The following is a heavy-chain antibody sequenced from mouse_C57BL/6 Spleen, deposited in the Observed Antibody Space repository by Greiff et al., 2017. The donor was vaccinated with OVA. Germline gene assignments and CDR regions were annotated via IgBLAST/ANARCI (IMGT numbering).Heavy chain of an antibody. D-gene: IGHD4-1*01. CDR2: ISSGGSYT. J-gene: IGHJ2*01. CDR1: GFTFSSYG. Sequence: EVKLMESGGDLVKPGGSLKLSCAASGFTFSSYGMSWVRQTPDKRLEWVATISSGGSYTYYPDSVKGRFTISRDNAKNTLYLQMSSLKSEDTAMYYCARHAPLGRDYFDYWGQGTTLTVSS. CDR3: ARHAPLGRDYFDY. V-gene: IGHV5-6*01.